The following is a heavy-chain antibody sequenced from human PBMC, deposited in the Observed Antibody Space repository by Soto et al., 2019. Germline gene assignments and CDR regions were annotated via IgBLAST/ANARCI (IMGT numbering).Heavy chain of an antibody. CDR1: GGSISSSSYY. V-gene: IGHV4-39*01. D-gene: IGHD6-19*01. J-gene: IGHJ3*02. Sequence: SETLSLTCTVSGGSISSSSYYWGWIRQPPGKGLEWIGSIYYSGSTYYNPSLKSRVTISVDTSKNQFSLKLSSVTAADTAVYYCARHTTLSSGWPNDAFDIWGQGTMVTVSS. CDR3: ARHTTLSSGWPNDAFDI. CDR2: IYYSGST.